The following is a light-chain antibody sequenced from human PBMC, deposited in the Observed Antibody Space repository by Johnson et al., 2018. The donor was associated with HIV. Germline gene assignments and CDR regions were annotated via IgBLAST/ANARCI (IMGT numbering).Light chain of an antibody. J-gene: IGLJ1*01. CDR3: GAWYSSLRVYV. CDR1: SSNIGKNY. Sequence: QSVLTQPPSVSAALGQKVTVSCAGSSSNIGKNYVSWYQQLPGTAPKVLIYESNKRPSGIPDRFSGSKSDTSATLGITGLQTGDEADYYCGAWYSSLRVYVFGTGTKVTVL. CDR2: ESN. V-gene: IGLV1-51*02.